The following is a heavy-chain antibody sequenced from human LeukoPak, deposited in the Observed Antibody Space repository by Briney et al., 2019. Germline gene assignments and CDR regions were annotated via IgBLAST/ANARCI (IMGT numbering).Heavy chain of an antibody. J-gene: IGHJ5*02. CDR1: GFTFSNYA. CDR2: IVGSGDST. Sequence: GGSLRLSCGASGFTFSNYAMSWVRQAPGKGLEWVSRIVGSGDSTYYADSVKGRFTISRDNSKNTLYLQINSLRAEDTAVYYCVKVLSGWHEAFDPWGQGTLVTVSS. D-gene: IGHD6-19*01. CDR3: VKVLSGWHEAFDP. V-gene: IGHV3-23*01.